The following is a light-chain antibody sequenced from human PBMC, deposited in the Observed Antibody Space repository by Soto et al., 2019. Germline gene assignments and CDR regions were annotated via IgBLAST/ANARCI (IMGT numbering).Light chain of an antibody. Sequence: DIQMTQSPSTLPASVGDRVTITCRASQSISSWLAWYQQKPGKAPKLLIYDASSLESGVPSRFSGSGSGTEFTLTISSLRPDDFATYYCQQYNTYSTFGQGTKVDIK. J-gene: IGKJ1*01. CDR3: QQYNTYST. CDR2: DAS. V-gene: IGKV1-5*01. CDR1: QSISSW.